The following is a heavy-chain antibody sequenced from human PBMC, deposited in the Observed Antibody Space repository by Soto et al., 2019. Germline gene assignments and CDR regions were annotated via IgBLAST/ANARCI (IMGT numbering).Heavy chain of an antibody. J-gene: IGHJ4*02. D-gene: IGHD3-10*01. CDR3: ARGKDYGSGIHFFQAFDY. Sequence: SETLSLTCAVYGWSFSGYYWSWIRQPPGKGLEWIGEINHSGSTNYNPSLKSRVTISVDTSKNQCSLKLSSVTAADTAVYYCARGKDYGSGIHFFQAFDYWGQGTLVTVSS. CDR2: INHSGST. V-gene: IGHV4-34*01. CDR1: GWSFSGYY.